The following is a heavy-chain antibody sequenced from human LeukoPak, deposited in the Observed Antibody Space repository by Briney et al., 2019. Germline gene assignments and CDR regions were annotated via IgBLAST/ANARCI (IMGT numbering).Heavy chain of an antibody. CDR1: GGTFSSYA. Sequence: SVKVSCKASGGTFSSYAISWVRQAPGQGLEWMGGIIPIFGTANYAQKFQGRVTITTDESTSTAYMELSSLRSEDTAVYYCAREGVWPFGYYYYMDVWGKGTTVTVSS. D-gene: IGHD2/OR15-2a*01. CDR2: IIPIFGTA. V-gene: IGHV1-69*05. J-gene: IGHJ6*03. CDR3: AREGVWPFGYYYYMDV.